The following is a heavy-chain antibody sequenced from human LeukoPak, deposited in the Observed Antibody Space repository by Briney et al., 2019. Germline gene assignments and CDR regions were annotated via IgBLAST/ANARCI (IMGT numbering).Heavy chain of an antibody. V-gene: IGHV1-2*02. CDR2: INPNSGGT. Sequence: VSVKVSCKASGYTFTGYYMHWVRQAPGQGLEWMGWINPNSGGTNYAQKFQGRVTMTRDTSISTAYMELSRLRSDDTAVYYCARVRGTTPSPYFDYWGQGTLVTVSS. CDR3: ARVRGTTPSPYFDY. J-gene: IGHJ4*02. D-gene: IGHD1-1*01. CDR1: GYTFTGYY.